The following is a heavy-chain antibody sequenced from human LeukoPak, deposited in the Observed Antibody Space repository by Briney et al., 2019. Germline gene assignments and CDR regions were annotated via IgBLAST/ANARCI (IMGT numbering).Heavy chain of an antibody. CDR3: ARGVERIFGVVNWFDP. V-gene: IGHV4-30-4*01. D-gene: IGHD3-3*01. CDR1: GFTFSNYW. CDR2: IYYSGST. Sequence: LRLSCAASGFTFSNYWMQWIRQPPGKGLEWIGCIYYSGSTYYNPSLKSRVTISVDTSKNQFSLKLNSVTAADTAVYYCARGVERIFGVVNWFDPWGQGTPVTVSS. J-gene: IGHJ5*02.